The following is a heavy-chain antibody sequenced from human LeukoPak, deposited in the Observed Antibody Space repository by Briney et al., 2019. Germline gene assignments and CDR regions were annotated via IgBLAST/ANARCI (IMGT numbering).Heavy chain of an antibody. Sequence: SVKVSFKASGGTFSSYAISWVRQAPGQGLEWMGGIIPIFGTANYAQKFQGRVSITADESTSTAYMELSSLRSEDTAVYYCARGYCSGGSCYPIDYWGQGTLVTVSS. CDR1: GGTFSSYA. D-gene: IGHD2-15*01. V-gene: IGHV1-69*13. J-gene: IGHJ4*02. CDR2: IIPIFGTA. CDR3: ARGYCSGGSCYPIDY.